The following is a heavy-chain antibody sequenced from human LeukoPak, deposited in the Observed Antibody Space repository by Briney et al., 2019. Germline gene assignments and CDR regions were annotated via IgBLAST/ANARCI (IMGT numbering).Heavy chain of an antibody. V-gene: IGHV3-7*01. D-gene: IGHD5-18*01. CDR2: INQDGSEK. CDR3: ARHRGYSYGYRDY. CDR1: GFTFSSYW. J-gene: IGHJ4*02. Sequence: PGGSLRLSCAASGFTFSSYWMSWVRQAPGKGLEWVANINQDGSEKYYADSVKGRFTMSRDNAKNSLYLQMNSLRAEDTAVYYCARHRGYSYGYRDYWGQGTLVTVSS.